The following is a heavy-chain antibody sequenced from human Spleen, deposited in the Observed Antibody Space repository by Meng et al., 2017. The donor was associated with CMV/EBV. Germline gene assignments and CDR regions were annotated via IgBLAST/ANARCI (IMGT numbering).Heavy chain of an antibody. Sequence: GESLKISCKGSGYSFTSYWIGWVRQMPGKGLEWMGIIYPGDSDTRYSPSFQGQVTISADKSISTAYLQWSSLKASDTAMYYCASSFTPDVLRFLEWSPGDWGGDYGMDVWGQGTTVTVSS. J-gene: IGHJ6*02. CDR2: IYPGDSDT. CDR3: ASSFTPDVLRFLEWSPGDWGGDYGMDV. V-gene: IGHV5-51*01. CDR1: GYSFTSYW. D-gene: IGHD3-3*01.